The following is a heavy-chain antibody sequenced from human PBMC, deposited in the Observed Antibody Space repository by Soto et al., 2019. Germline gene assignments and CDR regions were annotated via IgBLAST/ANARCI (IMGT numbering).Heavy chain of an antibody. CDR2: IDPSDSYT. CDR3: ARRKSGTRDAFDI. D-gene: IGHD3-10*01. V-gene: IGHV5-10-1*01. J-gene: IGHJ3*02. CDR1: GYSFTSYW. Sequence: HGESLKISCKGSGYSFTSYWISWVRQMPGKGLEWMGRIDPSDSYTNYSPSFQGHVTISADKSISTAYLQWSSLKASDTAMYYCARRKSGTRDAFDIWGQGTMVTVSS.